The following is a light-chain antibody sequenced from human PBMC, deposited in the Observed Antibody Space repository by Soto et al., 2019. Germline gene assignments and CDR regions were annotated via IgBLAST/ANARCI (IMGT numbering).Light chain of an antibody. CDR3: SSYTSSSTPVV. Sequence: QSALTQPASVSVSPGQSITISCTGTSSDVGGYNYVSWYQQHPGKAPKLMIYDVSNRPSGVSNSFSGSKSGNTASLTISGLQDEDEADYYCSSYTSSSTPVVFGGGTKLTVL. CDR1: SSDVGGYNY. CDR2: DVS. V-gene: IGLV2-14*01. J-gene: IGLJ2*01.